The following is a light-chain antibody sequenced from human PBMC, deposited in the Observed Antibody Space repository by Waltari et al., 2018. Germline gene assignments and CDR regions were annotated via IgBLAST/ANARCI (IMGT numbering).Light chain of an antibody. CDR3: SSYAGSGNVV. CDR2: EVT. Sequence: QSALTQPPSASGSPGQSVTISCTGTSSAIGTYNLVSWSQQGPGKAPKLIIYEVTKRPSGVPDRFSGSKSGNTASLTVSGLQADDEADYYCSSYAGSGNVVFGGGTKLTVL. V-gene: IGLV2-8*01. J-gene: IGLJ3*02. CDR1: SSAIGTYNL.